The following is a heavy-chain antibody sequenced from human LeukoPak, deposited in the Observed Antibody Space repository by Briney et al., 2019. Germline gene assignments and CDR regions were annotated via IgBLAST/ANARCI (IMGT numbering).Heavy chain of an antibody. CDR2: TYYRSKWYN. V-gene: IGHV6-1*01. Sequence: SQTLSLTCAISGDSVSSNTAAWNWIRQSPSRGLEWLGRTYYRSKWYNAYAVSVKSRITINPDTSKNHFSLQLNSVTPEDTAEYYCARAGFCSGSDCYSRFDSWGQGTLVTVSS. D-gene: IGHD2-15*01. CDR3: ARAGFCSGSDCYSRFDS. J-gene: IGHJ4*01. CDR1: GDSVSSNTAA.